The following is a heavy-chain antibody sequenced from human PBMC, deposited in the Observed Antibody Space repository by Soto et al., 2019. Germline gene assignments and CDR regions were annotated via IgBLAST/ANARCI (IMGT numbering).Heavy chain of an antibody. Sequence: QVQLVQSGAEVKKPGASVKVSCKASGYTFTSYGISWVRQAPGQGLEWMGWISAYNGNTNYAQKLQGRVTMTTDTTXXTAYREVRSLRSDDTAVYYCASSLLVGYGHEGESDWGQGTLVTVSS. CDR3: ASSLLVGYGHEGESD. D-gene: IGHD5-18*01. J-gene: IGHJ4*02. CDR1: GYTFTSYG. CDR2: ISAYNGNT. V-gene: IGHV1-18*01.